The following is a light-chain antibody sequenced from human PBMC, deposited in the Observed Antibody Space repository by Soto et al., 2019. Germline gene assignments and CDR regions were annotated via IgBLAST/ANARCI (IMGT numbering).Light chain of an antibody. Sequence: QSALTQPPSASGSPGQSVTFSCTGTTSAVGGYNYVSWYQQHPGKAPKLMIYDVSERPSGVPDRFGGSKSGNAAPLTVSGQQAEDEADYYCNSNAGTNHLVFGGGTKLTVL. J-gene: IGLJ2*01. CDR3: NSNAGTNHLV. CDR1: TSAVGGYNY. CDR2: DVS. V-gene: IGLV2-8*01.